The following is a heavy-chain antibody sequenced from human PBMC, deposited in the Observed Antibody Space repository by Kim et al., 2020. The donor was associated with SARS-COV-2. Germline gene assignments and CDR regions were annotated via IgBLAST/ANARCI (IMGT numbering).Heavy chain of an antibody. CDR3: ARGGDPTVVRAAYYYYGMDV. CDR1: GGTFSSYA. CDR2: IIPILGIA. D-gene: IGHD4-17*01. J-gene: IGHJ6*02. V-gene: IGHV1-69*04. Sequence: SVKVSCKASGGTFSSYAISWVRQAPGQGLEWMGRIIPILGIANYAQKFQGRVTITADKSTSTAYMELSSLRSEDTAVYYCARGGDPTVVRAAYYYYGMDVWGQGTTVTVSS.